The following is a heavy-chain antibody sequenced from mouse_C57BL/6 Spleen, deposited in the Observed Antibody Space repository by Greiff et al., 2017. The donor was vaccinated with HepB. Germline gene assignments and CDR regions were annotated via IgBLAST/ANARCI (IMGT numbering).Heavy chain of an antibody. CDR2: IDPSDSYT. CDR1: GYTFTSYW. D-gene: IGHD1-1*02. Sequence: VQLQQPGAELVRPGTSVKLSCKASGYTFTSYWMHWVKQRPGQGLEWIGVIDPSDSYTNYNQKFKGKATLTVDTSSSTAYMQLSSLTSEDSAVYYCAGGNFDYWGQGTTLTVSS. V-gene: IGHV1-59*01. J-gene: IGHJ2*01. CDR3: AGGNFDY.